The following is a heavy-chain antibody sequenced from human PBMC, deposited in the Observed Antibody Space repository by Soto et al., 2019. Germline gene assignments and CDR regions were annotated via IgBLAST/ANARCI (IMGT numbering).Heavy chain of an antibody. J-gene: IGHJ4*02. CDR1: GFTFSSYG. CDR2: ISYDGSNK. CDR3: AKDGGSSGWYFDY. D-gene: IGHD6-19*01. Sequence: QVQLVESGGGVVQPGRSLRLSCAASGFTFSSYGMHWVRQAPGKGLEWVAVISYDGSNKYYADSVKGRFTISRDNSKTTLYLHMNSLRAEYTAVYYCAKDGGSSGWYFDYWGQGTLVTVSS. V-gene: IGHV3-30*18.